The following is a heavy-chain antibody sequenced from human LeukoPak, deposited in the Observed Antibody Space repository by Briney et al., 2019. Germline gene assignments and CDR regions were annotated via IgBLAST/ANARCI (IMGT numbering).Heavy chain of an antibody. Sequence: SVKVSCKASENIFSSYAISWVRQAPGLGLEWMGRIIPILGVADYAQKFQGRITITADTSTNTAYMELSSLGSEDTAVYSCARDRHDYVWGSYRPTHYYSMDVWGQGTTVTVSS. D-gene: IGHD3-16*02. CDR2: IIPILGVA. V-gene: IGHV1-69*04. J-gene: IGHJ6*02. CDR1: ENIFSSYA. CDR3: ARDRHDYVWGSYRPTHYYSMDV.